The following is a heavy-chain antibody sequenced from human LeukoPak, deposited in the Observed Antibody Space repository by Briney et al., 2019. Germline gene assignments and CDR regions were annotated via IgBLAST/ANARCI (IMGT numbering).Heavy chain of an antibody. J-gene: IGHJ4*02. V-gene: IGHV4-39*01. CDR3: ARRQKLNNSDGYYFDY. Sequence: KASETLSLTCTVSGGSISNSHYYWAWVRQPPGGGLEWIGSIYFSGSTYYDPSLKSRVIISVDTSKNQFSLKMSSVTAADTAVYYCARRQKLNNSDGYYFDYWGQGTLVTVSS. CDR2: IYFSGST. CDR1: GGSISNSHYY. D-gene: IGHD4-23*01.